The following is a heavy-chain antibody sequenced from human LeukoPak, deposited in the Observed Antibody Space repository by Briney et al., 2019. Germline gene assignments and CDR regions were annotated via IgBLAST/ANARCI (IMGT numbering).Heavy chain of an antibody. D-gene: IGHD3-9*01. V-gene: IGHV1-3*01. CDR2: INAGNGNT. CDR3: ARGDILTGYGVDY. J-gene: IGHJ4*02. Sequence: ASVKVSCKASGYTFTSYAMHWVRQAPGQRLEWMGWINAGNGNTKYSQKFQGRVTITRDTSASTAYMELSSLRSEDTAVYYCARGDILTGYGVDYWGQGALVTVSS. CDR1: GYTFTSYA.